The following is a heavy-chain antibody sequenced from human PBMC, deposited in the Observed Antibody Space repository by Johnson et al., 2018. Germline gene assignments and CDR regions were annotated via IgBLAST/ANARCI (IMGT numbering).Heavy chain of an antibody. D-gene: IGHD2-2*01. J-gene: IGHJ6*02. CDR3: AKDIVVVPAAIFSYYGRDV. V-gene: IGHV3-30*18. Sequence: QVQLVQSGGGVVQPGRSLRLSCAASGFTFSSYGMHWVRQAPGKGLEWVAVISYDGSNKYYADSVKGRFTISRDNSKNTLYLQMNSLRAEDTAVYYCAKDIVVVPAAIFSYYGRDVWGQGTTVTVSS. CDR1: GFTFSSYG. CDR2: ISYDGSNK.